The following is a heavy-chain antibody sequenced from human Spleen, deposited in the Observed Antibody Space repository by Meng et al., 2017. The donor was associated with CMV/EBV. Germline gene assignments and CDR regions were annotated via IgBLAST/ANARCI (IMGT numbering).Heavy chain of an antibody. CDR2: INPNSGGT. CDR1: GYTFTGYY. J-gene: IGHJ5*02. CDR3: ARVLYYSNYDWFDP. Sequence: SGYTFTGYYIHWVRQAPGQGLEWMGWINPNSGGTNYAQKFQGRVTMTRDTSISTAYMELSRLRSDDTAVYYCARVLYYSNYDWFDPWGQGTLVTVSS. V-gene: IGHV1-2*02. D-gene: IGHD4-11*01.